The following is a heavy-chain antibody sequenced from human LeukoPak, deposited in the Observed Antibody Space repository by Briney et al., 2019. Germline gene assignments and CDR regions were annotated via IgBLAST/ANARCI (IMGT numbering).Heavy chain of an antibody. Sequence: ASVKVSCKASGYTFTSYGISWVRQAPGQGLEWMGWISAYNGSTNYAQKLQGRVTMTTDTSTSTAYMELRSLRSDDTAVYYCAKDGYNPYYFDYWGQGTLVTVSS. D-gene: IGHD5-24*01. CDR1: GYTFTSYG. V-gene: IGHV1-18*01. CDR3: AKDGYNPYYFDY. CDR2: ISAYNGST. J-gene: IGHJ4*02.